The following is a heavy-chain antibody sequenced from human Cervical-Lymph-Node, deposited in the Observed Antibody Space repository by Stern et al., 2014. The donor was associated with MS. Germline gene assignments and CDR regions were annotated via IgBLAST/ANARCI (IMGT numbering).Heavy chain of an antibody. V-gene: IGHV3-30*03. CDR2: ISYDGNHK. CDR1: GFTFSSYG. D-gene: IGHD2-8*01. J-gene: IGHJ4*02. CDR3: ARDYEDTSMLFDH. Sequence: VQLVESGGAVVQPGRPLRLSCAASGFTFSSYGMHWVRQAPGTGLEWETVISYDGNHKYYAASVKGRFTISRDNSKNTLHLQMNSVTPDDTAIYYCARDYEDTSMLFDHWGQGTLVTVSS.